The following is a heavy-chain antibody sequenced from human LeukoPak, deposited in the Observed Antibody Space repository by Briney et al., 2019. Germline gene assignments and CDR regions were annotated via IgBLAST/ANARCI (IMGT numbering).Heavy chain of an antibody. CDR2: INHSGSA. D-gene: IGHD2-2*01. J-gene: IGHJ3*02. CDR3: ARYPASIIIGAFDI. CDR1: GGSFSGYY. V-gene: IGHV4-34*01. Sequence: SETLSLTCAVYGGSFSGYYWSWIRQPPGKGLEWIGEINHSGSADYNPSLQSRVTIPVDTSKNQFSLNLTSVTAADTAVYYCARYPASIIIGAFDIWGQGTMVTVSS.